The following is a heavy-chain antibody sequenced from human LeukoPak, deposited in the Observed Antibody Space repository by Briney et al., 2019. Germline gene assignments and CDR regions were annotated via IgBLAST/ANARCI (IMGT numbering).Heavy chain of an antibody. CDR2: ISGYNGDA. V-gene: IGHV1-18*04. CDR3: ARDKTTVTEYFQH. Sequence: GASVKVSCKASGYTFTGYYMHWVRQAPGQGLEWMGWISGYNGDAKYAQKFQGRVTMTTDTSTNTAYMELRGLRSDDTALYFCARDKTTVTEYFQHWGQGTLVTVSS. J-gene: IGHJ1*01. D-gene: IGHD4-11*01. CDR1: GYTFTGYY.